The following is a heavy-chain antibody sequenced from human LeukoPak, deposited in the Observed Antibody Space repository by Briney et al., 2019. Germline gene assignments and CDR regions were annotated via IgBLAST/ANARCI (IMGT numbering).Heavy chain of an antibody. J-gene: IGHJ6*02. CDR2: IYYSGST. CDR3: VRDGASIAAHGMDV. V-gene: IGHV4-31*03. D-gene: IGHD6-6*01. CDR1: GGSISSGGYY. Sequence: TLSLTCTVSGGSISSGGYYWSWIRQHPGKGLEWIGYIYYSGSTYYNPSLKSRVTISVDTSKNQFSLKLSSVTAADTAVYYCVRDGASIAAHGMDVWGQGTTVTVSS.